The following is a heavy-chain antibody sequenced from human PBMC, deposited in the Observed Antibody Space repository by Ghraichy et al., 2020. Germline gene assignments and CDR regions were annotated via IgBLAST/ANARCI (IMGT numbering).Heavy chain of an antibody. CDR3: ARGADFWSGYYYFDY. V-gene: IGHV3-53*01. D-gene: IGHD3-3*01. CDR2: IYSGGKT. Sequence: GGSLRLSCAASGFAVSSNYMSWVRQAPGKGLEWVSVIYSGGKTYYADSVKGRFTISRDNSKNTVYLQMNSLRAEDTAVYYCARGADFWSGYYYFDYWGQGTLVTVSS. J-gene: IGHJ4*02. CDR1: GFAVSSNY.